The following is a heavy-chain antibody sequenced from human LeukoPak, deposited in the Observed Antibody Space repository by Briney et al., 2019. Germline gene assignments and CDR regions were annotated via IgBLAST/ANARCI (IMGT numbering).Heavy chain of an antibody. D-gene: IGHD3-9*01. CDR2: IYYSGST. J-gene: IGHJ4*02. CDR3: ARTPILTGYVY. V-gene: IGHV4-31*03. CDR1: GGSISSGGYY. Sequence: SETLSLTCTVSGGSISSGGYYWSWIRQHPGKGLEWIGYIYYSGSTYYNPSLKSRVTISVDTSKNQFSLKLSSVTAADTAVYYCARTPILTGYVYWGQGTLVTVSS.